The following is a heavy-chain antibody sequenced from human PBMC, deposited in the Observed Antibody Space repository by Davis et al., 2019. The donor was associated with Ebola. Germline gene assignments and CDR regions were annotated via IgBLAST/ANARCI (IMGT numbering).Heavy chain of an antibody. CDR3: ARVPLSGYDQYYYYGMDV. V-gene: IGHV1-18*04. J-gene: IGHJ6*04. Sequence: AASVKVSCKASGYTFTNYGISWVRQAPGQGLEWMGWISAYNGNTNYAEKLQGRVTMTTDTSTSTAYMELRSLRSDDTAVYYCARVPLSGYDQYYYYGMDVWGKGTTVTVSS. CDR2: ISAYNGNT. CDR1: GYTFTNYG. D-gene: IGHD5-12*01.